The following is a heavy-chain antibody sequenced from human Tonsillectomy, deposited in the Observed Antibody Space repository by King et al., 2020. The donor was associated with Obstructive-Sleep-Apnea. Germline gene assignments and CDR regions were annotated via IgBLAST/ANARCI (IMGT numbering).Heavy chain of an antibody. D-gene: IGHD3-16*01. J-gene: IGHJ3*02. CDR1: GFTVSSNY. Sequence: VQLVESGGGLVQPGGSLRLSCAASGFTVSSNYMSWVRQAPGKGLEWVSVIYSGGSTYYADSVKGRFTISRHNSKKTLYFQMNSLRAEDTAVYYCARGGSRKLGAFDIWGQGTMVTVSS. CDR3: ARGGSRKLGAFDI. CDR2: IYSGGST. V-gene: IGHV3-53*04.